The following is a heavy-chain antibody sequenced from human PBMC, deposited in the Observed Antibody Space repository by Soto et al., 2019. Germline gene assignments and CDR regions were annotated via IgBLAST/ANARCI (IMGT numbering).Heavy chain of an antibody. D-gene: IGHD2-15*01. CDR3: ARAAAYTATDFDY. CDR2: IFSSGNT. Sequence: QVQLQESGPGLVKPSQTLSLTCTVSGGSISSGDYYWCWIRQPPGKGLEWIGSIFSSGNTHYNPALRSRLTRSVDTSKNQFSLKLSSVTAADTAVYYCARAAAYTATDFDYWGQGTLVTVSS. CDR1: GGSISSGDYY. J-gene: IGHJ4*02. V-gene: IGHV4-30-4*01.